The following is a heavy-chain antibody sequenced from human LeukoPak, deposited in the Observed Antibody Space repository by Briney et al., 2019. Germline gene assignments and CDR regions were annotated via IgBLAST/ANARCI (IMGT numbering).Heavy chain of an antibody. Sequence: SETLSLTCTVSGGSVSSGSYYWSWIRQPPGKGLEWIGCIYYSGSTNYNPSLKSRVTISVDTSKNQFSLKLSSVTAADTAVYYCARGDYDILTRTYYYYYYDMDVWGKGTTVTVSS. CDR1: GGSVSSGSYY. V-gene: IGHV4-61*01. CDR2: IYYSGST. D-gene: IGHD3-9*01. J-gene: IGHJ6*04. CDR3: ARGDYDILTRTYYYYYYDMDV.